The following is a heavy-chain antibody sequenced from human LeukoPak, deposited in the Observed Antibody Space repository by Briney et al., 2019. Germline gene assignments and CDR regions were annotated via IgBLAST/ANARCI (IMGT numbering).Heavy chain of an antibody. CDR2: ISGRGGST. D-gene: IGHD3-9*01. CDR3: AKDRAKYYDILTGYWGVLGY. Sequence: GGSLRLSCAASGFTFSSYGMSWVRQAPGKGLEWVSAISGRGGSTYYADSAKGRFPISRDNSKNTLYLKMNSLRAEDTAVYYCAKDRAKYYDILTGYWGVLGYWGQGTLVTVSS. J-gene: IGHJ4*02. CDR1: GFTFSSYG. V-gene: IGHV3-23*01.